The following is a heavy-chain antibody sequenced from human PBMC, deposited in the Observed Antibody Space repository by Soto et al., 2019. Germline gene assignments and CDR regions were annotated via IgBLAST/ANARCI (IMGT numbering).Heavy chain of an antibody. D-gene: IGHD3-16*01. Sequence: EEQLVESGGGLVKPGGSLRLSCAASGFTFNNDWMNWVRQAPGKGLEWVGGIKSKTDGGTTDYAAPGKDRYTISRDDSKNTLHRQMNRLKTEDTAVYYCTRDADKRTVLSYGVAHGGQGPLVTVSS. CDR3: TRDADKRTVLSYGVAH. J-gene: IGHJ4*02. V-gene: IGHV3-15*07. CDR1: GFTFNNDW. CDR2: IKSKTDGGTT.